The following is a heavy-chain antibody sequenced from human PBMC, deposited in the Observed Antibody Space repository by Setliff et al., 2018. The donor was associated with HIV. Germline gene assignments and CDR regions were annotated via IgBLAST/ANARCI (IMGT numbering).Heavy chain of an antibody. CDR1: GGSISSHY. Sequence: PSETLSLTCTVSGGSISSHYWSWTRQPPGKGLEWIGNVYYSGNTNYNPSLKSRVTISLDTSKNQFSLKLTSVTAADTAFYYCARGGTSSNWFDPWGQGTLVTVSS. CDR2: VYYSGNT. V-gene: IGHV4-59*11. J-gene: IGHJ5*02. CDR3: ARGGTSSNWFDP. D-gene: IGHD2-2*01.